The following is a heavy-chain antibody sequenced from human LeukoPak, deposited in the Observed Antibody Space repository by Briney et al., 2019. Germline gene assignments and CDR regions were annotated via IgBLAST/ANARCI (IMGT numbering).Heavy chain of an antibody. CDR2: INPNSGGT. D-gene: IGHD3-10*01. J-gene: IGHJ5*02. V-gene: IGHV1-2*02. Sequence: ASVKVSCKASGYTFTGYHMHWVRQAPGQGLEWMGWINPNSGGTNYAQKFQGRVTMTRDTSISTAYMELSRLRSDDTAVYYCARGWGLWFGELSWFDPWGQGTLVTVSS. CDR3: ARGWGLWFGELSWFDP. CDR1: GYTFTGYH.